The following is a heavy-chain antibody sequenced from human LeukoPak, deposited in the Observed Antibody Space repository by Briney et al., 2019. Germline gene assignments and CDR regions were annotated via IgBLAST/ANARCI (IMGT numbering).Heavy chain of an antibody. CDR2: IDQSGST. D-gene: IGHD3-10*01. V-gene: IGHV4-34*01. Sequence: SETLSLTCAVYGGSFSGYYWSWIRQPPGKGLEWIGEIDQSGSTKYNPSLKSRVTISVDTSKNEFSLKLVSVTAADRAVYYCARGAYDYYTSGSYYNYWGQGTLVTVSS. CDR3: ARGAYDYYTSGSYYNY. J-gene: IGHJ4*02. CDR1: GGSFSGYY.